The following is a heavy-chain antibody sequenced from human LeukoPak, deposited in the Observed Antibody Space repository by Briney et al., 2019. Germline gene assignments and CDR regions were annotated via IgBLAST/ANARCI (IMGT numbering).Heavy chain of an antibody. D-gene: IGHD6-13*01. J-gene: IGHJ4*02. V-gene: IGHV6-1*01. Sequence: SQTLSLTCAISGDSVSSNIGAWTWTRQSPSRGLEWLGRTYYRSKWFNDYAESVKSRITINPDTSKNQLSLHLTSVTPEDTAVYYCARDVGASGGYFDFWGQGILVTVSS. CDR1: GDSVSSNIGA. CDR2: TYYRSKWFN. CDR3: ARDVGASGGYFDF.